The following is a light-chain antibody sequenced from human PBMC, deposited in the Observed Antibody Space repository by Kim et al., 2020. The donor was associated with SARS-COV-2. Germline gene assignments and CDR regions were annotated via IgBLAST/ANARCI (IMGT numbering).Light chain of an antibody. CDR2: EVT. CDR1: SSDVGSYNL. Sequence: QSALTQPASVSGSPGQSITISCTGTSSDVGSYNLVSWYQHHPGKAPKLMIYEVTKRSSGVSNRFSGSNSGNMASLTISGLQAEDEANYYCCSYAGSRTWVFGGGTQLTVL. CDR3: CSYAGSRTWV. J-gene: IGLJ3*02. V-gene: IGLV2-23*02.